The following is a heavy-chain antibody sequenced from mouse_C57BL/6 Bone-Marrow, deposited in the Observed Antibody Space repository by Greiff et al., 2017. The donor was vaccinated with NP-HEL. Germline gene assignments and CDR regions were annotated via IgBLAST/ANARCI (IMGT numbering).Heavy chain of an antibody. CDR3: TTLYYSSFYFEV. D-gene: IGHD1-1*01. J-gene: IGHJ1*03. CDR1: GFNIKDDY. CDR2: IDPENGDT. V-gene: IGHV14-4*01. Sequence: VQLQQSGAELVRPGASVKLSCTASGFNIKDDYMHWVKQRPEQGLEWIGWIDPENGDTEYASKFQGKATITADTSSNTAYLQLSSLTSEDTAVYYCTTLYYSSFYFEVWGTGTTVTVSS.